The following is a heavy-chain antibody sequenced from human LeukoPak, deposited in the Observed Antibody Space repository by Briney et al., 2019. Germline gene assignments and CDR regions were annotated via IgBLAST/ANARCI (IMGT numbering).Heavy chain of an antibody. Sequence: GGSLRLXCAASGFTFSDYYMSWIHQAPGKGLEWVSYISSSGSTIYYADSVKGRFTISRDNAKNSLYLQMNSLRAEDTAVYYCARKYCSGGSCYLYFQHWGQDTLVTVSS. CDR2: ISSSGSTI. J-gene: IGHJ1*01. CDR3: ARKYCSGGSCYLYFQH. CDR1: GFTFSDYY. V-gene: IGHV3-11*04. D-gene: IGHD2-15*01.